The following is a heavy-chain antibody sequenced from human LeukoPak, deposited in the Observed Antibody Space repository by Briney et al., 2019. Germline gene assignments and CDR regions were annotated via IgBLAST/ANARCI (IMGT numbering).Heavy chain of an antibody. J-gene: IGHJ4*02. D-gene: IGHD5-24*01. CDR3: ARAVEMATAFDY. V-gene: IGHV1-46*01. CDR2: INPSGGST. CDR1: GYTFTSYY. Sequence: ASVKVSCKASGYTFTSYYMHWVRQAPGQGLEWMGIINPSGGSTSYAQKLQGRVTMTRDTSTSTVYMELSSLRSEDTAVYYCARAVEMATAFDYWGQGTLVTVSS.